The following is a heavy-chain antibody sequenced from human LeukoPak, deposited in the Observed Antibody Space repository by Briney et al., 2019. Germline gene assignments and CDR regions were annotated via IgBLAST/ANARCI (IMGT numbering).Heavy chain of an antibody. V-gene: IGHV3-23*01. CDR3: AKRGVVIRVILVGFHKEAYYFES. J-gene: IGHJ4*02. Sequence: PGGSLRLSCAVSGTTLSNYGMSWVRQAPGKGLEWVAGISDSGGNTKYADSVKGRFTISRDNPKNTLYLQMNSLRAEDTAVYFCAKRGVVIRVILVGFHKEAYYFESWGQGALVTVSS. CDR1: GTTLSNYG. D-gene: IGHD3/OR15-3a*01. CDR2: ISDSGGNT.